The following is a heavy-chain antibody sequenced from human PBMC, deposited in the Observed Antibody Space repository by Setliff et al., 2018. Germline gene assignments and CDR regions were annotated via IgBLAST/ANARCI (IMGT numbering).Heavy chain of an antibody. Sequence: GASVKVSCKASGYTFTDYYMHWVQQAPGKGLEWMGRVDPEDGETIYAEKFQGRVTITADTSTDTAYLELSSLRSEDTAVYYCATHPRGLYGEHYYYYYMDVWGKGTAVTVSS. J-gene: IGHJ6*03. V-gene: IGHV1-69-2*01. CDR2: VDPEDGET. D-gene: IGHD4-17*01. CDR3: ATHPRGLYGEHYYYYYMDV. CDR1: GYTFTDYY.